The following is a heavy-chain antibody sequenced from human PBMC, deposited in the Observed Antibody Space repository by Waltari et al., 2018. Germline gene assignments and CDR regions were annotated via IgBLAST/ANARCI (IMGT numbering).Heavy chain of an antibody. V-gene: IGHV3-15*04. CDR3: ATSNHDGSGISFDY. CDR1: GFSFSTGW. J-gene: IGHJ4*02. Sequence: EVQLVESGGGLAKPGGSLRLSCVASGFSFSTGWISWVRQAPGKGLEWVGRIEANKDGGATNYAAPVKGRFIISRDDSKNTLYLQLTGLTSEDTAVYFCATSNHDGSGISFDYWGQGTLVAVSS. CDR2: IEANKDGGAT. D-gene: IGHD3-10*01.